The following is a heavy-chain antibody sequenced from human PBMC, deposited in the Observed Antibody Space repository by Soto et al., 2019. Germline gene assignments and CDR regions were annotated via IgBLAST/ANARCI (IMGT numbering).Heavy chain of an antibody. J-gene: IGHJ4*02. CDR3: ATSPYCSSTSCYATTKDTDY. Sequence: GGSLRLSCAASGFTFSSYAMSWVRQAPGKGLEWVSAISGSGGSTYYADSVKGRFTISRDNSKNTLYLQMNSLTAEDTAVYYCATSPYCSSTSCYATTKDTDYWGQGTLVTVSS. CDR1: GFTFSSYA. D-gene: IGHD2-2*01. CDR2: ISGSGGST. V-gene: IGHV3-23*01.